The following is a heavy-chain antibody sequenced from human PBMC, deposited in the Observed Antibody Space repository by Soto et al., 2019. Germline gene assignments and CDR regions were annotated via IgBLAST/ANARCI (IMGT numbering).Heavy chain of an antibody. D-gene: IGHD2-8*02. J-gene: IGHJ2*01. V-gene: IGHV3-21*01. CDR2: ISATTTYK. CDR3: ARGSASKSGHLWYLDL. CDR1: GFTFDTYT. Sequence: EVQVVESGGGLVKPGGSLRLSCTASGFTFDTYTMNWLRQAPGRGLEWVSSISATTTYKYYAASVEGRFTISRDNAKNSLYLQTNSLGAEDTAVYDCARGSASKSGHLWYLDLWGRGTLVTVSS.